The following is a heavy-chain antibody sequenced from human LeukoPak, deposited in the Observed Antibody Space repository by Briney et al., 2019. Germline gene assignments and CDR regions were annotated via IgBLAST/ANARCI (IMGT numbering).Heavy chain of an antibody. CDR3: ARGLVLGASDI. CDR2: ISSTYTI. Sequence: GGSLRLSCAASGFTFSSYSMNWVRRATGKGLEWISYISSTYTIDYTDSVKGRFTISRDNAKNSLYLQMNSLRADDTAVYYCARGLVLGASDIWGQGTMVTVSS. CDR1: GFTFSSYS. D-gene: IGHD1-26*01. V-gene: IGHV3-48*01. J-gene: IGHJ3*02.